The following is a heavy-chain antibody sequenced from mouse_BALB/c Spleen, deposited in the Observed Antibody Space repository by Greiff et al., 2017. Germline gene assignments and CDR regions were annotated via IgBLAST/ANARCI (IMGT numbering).Heavy chain of an antibody. CDR1: GFTFSSFG. Sequence: EVQLVESGGGLVQPGGSRKLSCAASGFTFSSFGMHWVRQAPEKGLEWVAYISSGSSTIYYADTVKGRFTISRDNPKNTLFLQMTSLRSEDTAMYYCARVRLRSWYFDVWGAGTTVTVSS. J-gene: IGHJ1*01. V-gene: IGHV5-17*02. CDR3: ARVRLRSWYFDV. CDR2: ISSGSSTI. D-gene: IGHD1-1*01.